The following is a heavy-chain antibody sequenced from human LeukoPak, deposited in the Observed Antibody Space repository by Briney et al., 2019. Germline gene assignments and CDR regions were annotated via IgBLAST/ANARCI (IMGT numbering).Heavy chain of an antibody. CDR1: GFTFSSYG. CDR2: IRYDGSNK. Sequence: GGSLRLSCAASGFTFSSYGMHWVRQAPGKGLEWVEFIRYDGSNKYYADSVKGRFTISRDNSKNTLYLQMISLRAEDTAVYYCAKDWGNIVVLPADLEYFQHWGQGTLVTVSS. D-gene: IGHD2-2*01. CDR3: AKDWGNIVVLPADLEYFQH. J-gene: IGHJ1*01. V-gene: IGHV3-30*02.